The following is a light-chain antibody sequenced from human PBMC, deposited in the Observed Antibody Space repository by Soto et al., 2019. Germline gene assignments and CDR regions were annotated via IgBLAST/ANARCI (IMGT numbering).Light chain of an antibody. CDR1: SSDVGGYNS. CDR3: SSYTSTNTLAV. CDR2: DVT. V-gene: IGLV2-14*01. Sequence: QSALTQPASMSWSPGQSITISCTGTSSDVGGYNSVSWYQQYPGQAPTLVIYDVTNRPSGVSDRFSGSKSGNTASLTISGLQTEDEVDYYCSSYTSTNTLAVFGGGTKLTVL. J-gene: IGLJ2*01.